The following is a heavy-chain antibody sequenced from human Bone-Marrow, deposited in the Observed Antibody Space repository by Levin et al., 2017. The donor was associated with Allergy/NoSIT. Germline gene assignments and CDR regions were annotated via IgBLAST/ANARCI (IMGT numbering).Heavy chain of an antibody. V-gene: IGHV1-2*02. CDR3: ARGYYDSSGYYYYYGMDV. CDR2: INPNSGGT. D-gene: IGHD3-22*01. CDR1: GYTFTGYY. J-gene: IGHJ6*02. Sequence: AASVKVSCKASGYTFTGYYMHWVRQAPGQGLEWMGWINPNSGGTNYAQKFQGRVTMTRDTSISTAYMELSRLRSDDTAVYYCARGYYDSSGYYYYYGMDVWGQGTTVTVSS.